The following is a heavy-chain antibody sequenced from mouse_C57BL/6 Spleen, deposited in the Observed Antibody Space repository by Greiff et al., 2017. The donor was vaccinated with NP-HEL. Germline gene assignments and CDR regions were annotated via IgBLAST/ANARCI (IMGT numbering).Heavy chain of an antibody. CDR1: GYTFTSYW. J-gene: IGHJ1*03. CDR2: IDPSDSET. D-gene: IGHD1-1*01. Sequence: QVQLQQPGAELVRPGSSVKLSCKASGYTFTSYWMHWVKQRPIQGLEWIGNIDPSDSETHYNQKFKDKATLTVDKSSSTAYMQLSSLTSEDSAVYYCARYGDYYGSRGYFDVWGTGTTVTVSS. CDR3: ARYGDYYGSRGYFDV. V-gene: IGHV1-52*01.